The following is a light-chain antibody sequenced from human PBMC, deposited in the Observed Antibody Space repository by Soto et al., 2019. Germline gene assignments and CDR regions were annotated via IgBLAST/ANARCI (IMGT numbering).Light chain of an antibody. CDR2: EVS. Sequence: DIVMTQSPLSLPVTPGEPASISCSSSQTLLHSDGKTHLYWYLQRPGQPPHLLIYEVSHRFSGVPDRFSGSGSGTDFTLTVSRVEAEDVGVYYCMQTKQLPVTFGQGTKVDIK. CDR1: QTLLHSDGKTH. J-gene: IGKJ1*01. CDR3: MQTKQLPVT. V-gene: IGKV2D-29*01.